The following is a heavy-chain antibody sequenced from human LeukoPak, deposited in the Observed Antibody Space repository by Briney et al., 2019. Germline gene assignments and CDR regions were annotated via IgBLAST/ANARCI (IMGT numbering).Heavy chain of an antibody. CDR1: GYTFTDYG. CDR3: ARVEVPAALLGFDY. CDR2: ISADNDYT. Sequence: ASVKVSCKASGYTFTDYGITWVRQAPGQGLEWMGWISADNDYTDYSQKLQGRDTMTTDTSTSTAYLELRSLRSDDTALYYCARVEVPAALLGFDYWGQGTLVTV. D-gene: IGHD2-2*01. J-gene: IGHJ4*02. V-gene: IGHV1-18*01.